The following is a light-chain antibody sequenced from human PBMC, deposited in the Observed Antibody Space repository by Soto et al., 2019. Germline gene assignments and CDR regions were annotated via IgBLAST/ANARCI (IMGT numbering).Light chain of an antibody. V-gene: IGLV2-14*01. CDR1: SSDVGGYNY. CDR2: DIS. CDR3: SSYTSSSTRV. J-gene: IGLJ1*01. Sequence: QSALTQPASVSGSPGQSITISCTGTSSDVGGYNYVSWYQQHPGKAPKLMIYDISNRPSGVSNRFSGSKSGNTASLTISGLQADDEADYYCSSYTSSSTRVFGTGTTLTVL.